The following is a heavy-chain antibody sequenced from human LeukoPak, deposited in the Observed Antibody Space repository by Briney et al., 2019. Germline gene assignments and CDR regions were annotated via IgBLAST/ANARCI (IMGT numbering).Heavy chain of an antibody. J-gene: IGHJ4*02. CDR1: GYTFTSYD. V-gene: IGHV1-8*03. CDR3: ARGSKRVRGVIYN. D-gene: IGHD3-10*01. CDR2: MNPNSGNT. Sequence: ASVKVSCKASGYTFTSYDINWVRQATGQGLEWMGWMNPNSGNTGYAQKFQGRVTITRNTSISTAYMALSSLRSEDTAVYYCARGSKRVRGVIYNWGQGTLVTVSS.